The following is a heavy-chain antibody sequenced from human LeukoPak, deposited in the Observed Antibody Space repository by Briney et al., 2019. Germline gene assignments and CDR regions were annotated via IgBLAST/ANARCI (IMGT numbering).Heavy chain of an antibody. CDR1: GGTFNSYV. D-gene: IGHD2-2*01. J-gene: IGHJ4*02. V-gene: IGHV1-69*13. CDR2: IIPMFGTA. Sequence: SVKVSCKASGGTFNSYVVSWVRQAPGQGLEWMGGIIPMFGTANYAQKFLGRVTITADESTNTAYMELSSLISEDTAVYYCARDFCSTSCNLGYWGQGTLVTVSS. CDR3: ARDFCSTSCNLGY.